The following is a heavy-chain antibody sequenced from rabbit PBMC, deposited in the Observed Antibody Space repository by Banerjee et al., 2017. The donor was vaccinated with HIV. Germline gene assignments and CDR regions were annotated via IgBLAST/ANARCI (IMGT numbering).Heavy chain of an antibody. CDR1: GFTFSGYW. D-gene: IGHD4-1*01. CDR3: ARDLAGVIGWNFNL. J-gene: IGHJ4*01. Sequence: QEQLEESGGDLVKPGASLTLSCKASGFTFSGYWICWVRQAPGEGLEWIGCIYAGSSGSTYYASWAKGRFTISKTSSTTVTLQMTSLTAADTATYLCARDLAGVIGWNFNLWGQGTLVTVS. V-gene: IGHV1S45*01. CDR2: IYAGSSGST.